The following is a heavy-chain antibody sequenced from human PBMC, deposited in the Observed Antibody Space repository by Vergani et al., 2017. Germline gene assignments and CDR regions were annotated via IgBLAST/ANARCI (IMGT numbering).Heavy chain of an antibody. CDR2: ISGSGGST. CDR3: AKDRPNCGGDCYPSYFDY. Sequence: VQLVESGGGLVKPGGSLRLSCAASGFTFSSYAMSWVRQAPGKGLEWVSAISGSGGSTYYADSVKGRFTISRDNSKNTLYLQMNSLRAEDTAVYYCAKDRPNCGGDCYPSYFDYWGQGTLVTVSS. CDR1: GFTFSSYA. J-gene: IGHJ4*02. D-gene: IGHD2-21*02. V-gene: IGHV3-23*04.